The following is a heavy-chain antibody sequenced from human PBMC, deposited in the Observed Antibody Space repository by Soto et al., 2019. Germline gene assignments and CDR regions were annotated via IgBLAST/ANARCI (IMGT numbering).Heavy chain of an antibody. D-gene: IGHD1-26*01. J-gene: IGHJ4*02. V-gene: IGHV1-3*01. CDR3: TSIDYGDY. CDR2: INAGNGNT. CDR1: GYIFTSYA. Sequence: QVQLVQSGAELKKPGASVKVSCKASGYIFTSYAIHWARQAPGQRLEWMGWINAGNGNTEYSQKFQDRITFTRDTSASTAYMELNSLRSEDTAVYYCTSIDYGDYWGQGTRVTVSS.